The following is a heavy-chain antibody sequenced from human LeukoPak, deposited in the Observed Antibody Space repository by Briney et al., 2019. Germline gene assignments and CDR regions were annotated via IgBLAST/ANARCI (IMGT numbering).Heavy chain of an antibody. D-gene: IGHD6-13*01. J-gene: IGHJ4*02. CDR3: ARGVYIAAAQYAY. V-gene: IGHV4-59*01. Sequence: SETLSLTCTVSGGSISSYYWSWIRQPPGKGLEWIGYIYYSGTTNYNPSLKSRVTISVDMSKNQFSLKLSSVTAADTAVYYCARGVYIAAAQYAYWGQGTLVTVSS. CDR1: GGSISSYY. CDR2: IYYSGTT.